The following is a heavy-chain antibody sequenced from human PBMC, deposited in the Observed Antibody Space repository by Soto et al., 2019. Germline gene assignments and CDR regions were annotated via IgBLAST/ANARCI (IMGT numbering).Heavy chain of an antibody. CDR2: IYYSGST. CDR3: ARDTEARSGYYDYYYGMDV. CDR1: GGSISSYY. Sequence: PSETLSLTCTVSGGSISSYYWSWIRQPPGKGLEWIGYIYYSGSTYYNPSLKSRVTISVDTSKNQFSLKLSSVTAADTAVYYCARDTEARSGYYDYYYGMDVWGQGTTVTVSS. V-gene: IGHV4-59*12. J-gene: IGHJ6*02. D-gene: IGHD3-3*01.